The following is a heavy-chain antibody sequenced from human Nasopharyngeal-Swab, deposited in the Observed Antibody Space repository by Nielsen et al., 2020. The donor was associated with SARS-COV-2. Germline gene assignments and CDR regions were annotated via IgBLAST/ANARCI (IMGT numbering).Heavy chain of an antibody. J-gene: IGHJ4*02. D-gene: IGHD6-13*01. Sequence: GESLKISCAASGFIFSASAIHWVRQASGKGLEWVGRLGDKEHNYATTYGASVQGRFTISRDDSKNTAFLQMSNLRADDTAVYYCTRDPYSTPPDYWGQGTLVTVSS. CDR3: TRDPYSTPPDY. CDR1: GFIFSASA. V-gene: IGHV3-73*01. CDR2: LGDKEHNYAT.